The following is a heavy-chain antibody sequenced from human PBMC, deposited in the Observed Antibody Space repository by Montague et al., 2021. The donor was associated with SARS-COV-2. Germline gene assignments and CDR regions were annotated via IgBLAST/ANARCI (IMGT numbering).Heavy chain of an antibody. CDR1: GGSISSSSYY. Sequence: SETLSLTCTVSGGSISSSSYYWGWIRQPPGKGLGWIGSIYYSGSTYYNPSLKSRVTISVDTSKNQFSLKLSSVTAADTAVYYCARHPHQQISIFGVVWEDNCFDPWGQGTLVTVSS. V-gene: IGHV4-39*01. CDR3: ARHPHQQISIFGVVWEDNCFDP. CDR2: IYYSGST. D-gene: IGHD3-3*01. J-gene: IGHJ5*02.